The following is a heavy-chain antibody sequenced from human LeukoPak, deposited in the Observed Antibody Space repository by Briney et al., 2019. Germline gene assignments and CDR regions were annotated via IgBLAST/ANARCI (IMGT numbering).Heavy chain of an antibody. Sequence: ASVKVSCKASGYTFTSYGISWVRQAPGQGLEWMGWISAYSGNTNYAQKLQGRVTMTTDTSTSTAYMELRSLRSDDTAVYYCARDRGRYDILTGYYRRNFDYWGQGTLVTVSS. V-gene: IGHV1-18*01. CDR2: ISAYSGNT. D-gene: IGHD3-9*01. CDR3: ARDRGRYDILTGYYRRNFDY. CDR1: GYTFTSYG. J-gene: IGHJ4*02.